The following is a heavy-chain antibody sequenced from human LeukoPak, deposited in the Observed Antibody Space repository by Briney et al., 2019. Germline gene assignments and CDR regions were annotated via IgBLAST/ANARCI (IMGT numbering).Heavy chain of an antibody. Sequence: PSETLSLTCTVSGGSISSSSYYWGWIRQPPGKGLEWIGSIYYGGSTYYNPSLKSRVTISVDTSKNQFSLKLSSVTAADTAVYYCARGDIAVADPSPDVWGQGTLVTVSS. J-gene: IGHJ4*02. CDR3: ARGDIAVADPSPDV. CDR1: GGSISSSSYY. CDR2: IYYGGST. D-gene: IGHD6-19*01. V-gene: IGHV4-39*07.